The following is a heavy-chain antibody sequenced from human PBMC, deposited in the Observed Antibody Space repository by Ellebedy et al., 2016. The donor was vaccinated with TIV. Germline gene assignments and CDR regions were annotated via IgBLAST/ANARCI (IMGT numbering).Heavy chain of an antibody. CDR3: AREEDAGYSSGWYGYIDY. D-gene: IGHD6-19*01. J-gene: IGHJ4*02. V-gene: IGHV3-74*01. CDR2: ISSDGSST. CDR1: GFTFSSYW. Sequence: GESLKISCAASGFTFSSYWMHWVRQVPGKGLVWVSRISSDGSSTSYADSVKGRSTISRDNAKNTLYLQMNSLRAEDTAMYYCAREEDAGYSSGWYGYIDYWGQGTLVTVSS.